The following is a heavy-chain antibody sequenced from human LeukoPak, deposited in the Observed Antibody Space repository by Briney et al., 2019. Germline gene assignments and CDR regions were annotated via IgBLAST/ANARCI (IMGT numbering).Heavy chain of an antibody. CDR3: AKDRSLTSGTQFDY. V-gene: IGHV3-21*01. Sequence: GGSLRLSCAASGFTFSTYTMNWVRQAPGKGLEWVSSISSSSSYIYYADSVKGRLTISRDNSKNTLYLQMNSLRAEDTAVYYCAKDRSLTSGTQFDYWGQGTLVTVSS. CDR1: GFTFSTYT. J-gene: IGHJ4*02. D-gene: IGHD3-10*01. CDR2: ISSSSSYI.